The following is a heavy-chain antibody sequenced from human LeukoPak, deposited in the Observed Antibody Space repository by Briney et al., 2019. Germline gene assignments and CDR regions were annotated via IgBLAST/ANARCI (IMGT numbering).Heavy chain of an antibody. CDR3: ARSPVRVRLHAFDI. Sequence: SETLSLTCAVYGGSFSGYHWSWIRQPPGKGLEWIGEINHSGSTNYNPSLKSRVTISVDTSKNQFSLKLSSVTAADTAVYYCARSPVRVRLHAFDIWGQGTMVTVSS. J-gene: IGHJ3*02. V-gene: IGHV4-34*01. CDR1: GGSFSGYH. CDR2: INHSGST. D-gene: IGHD3-10*01.